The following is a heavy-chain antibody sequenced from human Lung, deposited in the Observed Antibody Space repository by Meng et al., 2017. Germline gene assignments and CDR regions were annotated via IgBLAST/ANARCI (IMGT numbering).Heavy chain of an antibody. CDR1: GGSFSGYY. CDR3: TRAPLPAGRGLKNWFEP. J-gene: IGHJ5*02. D-gene: IGHD2-2*01. CDR2: ISHSGST. Sequence: QVQLQQWGAGRLKPSETLSPTCGVYGGSFSGYYWSWIRQPPGKGLEWIGEISHSGSTNYNPSLKSRVTISVDTSKNQFSLQLTSVTAADTAMYYCTRAPLPAGRGLKNWFEPWGQGTLVTVSS. V-gene: IGHV4-34*01.